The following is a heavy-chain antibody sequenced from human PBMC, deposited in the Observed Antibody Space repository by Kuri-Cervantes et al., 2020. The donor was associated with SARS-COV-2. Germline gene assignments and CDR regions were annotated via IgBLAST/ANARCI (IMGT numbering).Heavy chain of an antibody. CDR3: TTANKWFGELDSFDY. Sequence: GGSLRLSCAASGFTFSNAWMSWVRQAPGKGLEWVGRIKSKTDGGTTDYAAPVKGRFTISRDDSKNTLYLQMNSLKTEDTAVYYCTTANKWFGELDSFDYWGQGTLVTVSS. J-gene: IGHJ4*02. CDR1: GFTFSNAW. V-gene: IGHV3-15*01. D-gene: IGHD3-10*01. CDR2: IKSKTDGGTT.